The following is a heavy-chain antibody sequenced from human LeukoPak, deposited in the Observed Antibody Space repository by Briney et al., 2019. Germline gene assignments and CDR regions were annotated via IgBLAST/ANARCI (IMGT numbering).Heavy chain of an antibody. D-gene: IGHD5-24*01. CDR2: IYHSGST. J-gene: IGHJ4*02. V-gene: IGHV4-30-2*01. CDR1: GGSISSGGYS. Sequence: SQTLSLTCAVSGGSISSGGYSWSWIRQPPGKGLEWIGYIYHSGSTYYNPSLKSRVTISVDRSKNQFSLKLSSVTAADTAVYYCARARRDGYNYFDYWGQGTLVTVSS. CDR3: ARARRDGYNYFDY.